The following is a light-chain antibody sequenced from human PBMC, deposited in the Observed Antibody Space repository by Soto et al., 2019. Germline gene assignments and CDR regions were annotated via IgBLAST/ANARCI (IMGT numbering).Light chain of an antibody. CDR2: GAS. Sequence: EIVLTQSPATLSVSPGEGVTLSCRASQTVGSNLAWYQQKPGQAPRLLIYGASTRATGIPARFSGSGSGTEFTLTISSLQSEDFAVYYCQQYNVWPPLFGQGTRLEI. J-gene: IGKJ5*01. V-gene: IGKV3-15*01. CDR1: QTVGSN. CDR3: QQYNVWPPL.